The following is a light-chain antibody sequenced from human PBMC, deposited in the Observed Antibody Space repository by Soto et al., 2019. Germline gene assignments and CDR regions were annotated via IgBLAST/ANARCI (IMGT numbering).Light chain of an antibody. V-gene: IGLV2-8*01. CDR3: SSYAGSNIL. CDR2: EVS. CDR1: NSDIGGYSY. J-gene: IGLJ3*02. Sequence: QSALTQPPSASGSPGQSVTISCTGTNSDIGGYSYVSWYQQHPGKAPKLMIYEVSKRPSGVPDRFSCSRSGSTASLTVSGLQAEDEADYYCSSYAGSNILFGGGTKLTVL.